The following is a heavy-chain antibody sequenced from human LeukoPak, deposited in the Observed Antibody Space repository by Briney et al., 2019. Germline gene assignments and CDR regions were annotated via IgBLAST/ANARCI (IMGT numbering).Heavy chain of an antibody. CDR1: GFTFSSYG. Sequence: PGGSLRLSCAASGFTFSSYGMHWVRQAPGKGLEWVAVISYDGSNKYYADSVKGRFTISRDNSKNTLYLQMNSLRAEDTAVYYCARGLSDCSSTSCYDWFDPWGQGTLVTVSS. CDR3: ARGLSDCSSTSCYDWFDP. J-gene: IGHJ5*02. CDR2: ISYDGSNK. D-gene: IGHD2-2*01. V-gene: IGHV3-30*03.